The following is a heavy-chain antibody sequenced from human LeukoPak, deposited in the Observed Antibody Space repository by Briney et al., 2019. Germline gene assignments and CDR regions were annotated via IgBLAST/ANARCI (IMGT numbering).Heavy chain of an antibody. CDR2: ISYLGTT. CDR1: GASISNFY. Sequence: SETLSLTCSVSGASISNFYWSWIRQPPGKGLEWIGFISYLGTTNYNPSLKSRVTMSVDTSRTRFSLKLSSVTAADTAVYYCARDREALDYWGQGTLVTVSS. V-gene: IGHV4-59*12. CDR3: ARDREALDY. D-gene: IGHD5-24*01. J-gene: IGHJ4*02.